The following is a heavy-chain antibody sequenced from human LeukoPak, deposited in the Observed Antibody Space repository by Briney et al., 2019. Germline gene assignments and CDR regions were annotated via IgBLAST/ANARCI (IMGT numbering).Heavy chain of an antibody. CDR1: GFRFTSFG. V-gene: IGHV1-18*04. D-gene: IGHD4-11*01. CDR2: ISNYFGVT. Sequence: ASVKVSCKASGFRFTSFGVSWVRQAPGQGLEWMGWISNYFGVTHYAEKFEDRVTMTIDTSTATAYMELRSLRYDDTAIYYCARDSDYSGNRNGDWFDPWGQGTVVTVSS. CDR3: ARDSDYSGNRNGDWFDP. J-gene: IGHJ5*02.